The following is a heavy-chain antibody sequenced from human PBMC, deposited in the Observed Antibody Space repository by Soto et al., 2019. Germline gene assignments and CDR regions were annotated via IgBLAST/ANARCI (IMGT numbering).Heavy chain of an antibody. Sequence: GGSLRLSCAASGFTFSSYAMHWVRQAPGKGLEWVAVISYDGSNKYYADSVKGRFTISRDNSKNTLYLQMNSLRAEDTAVYYCARRAVAGPFYYYYYGMDVWGQGTTVTVSS. V-gene: IGHV3-30-3*01. CDR1: GFTFSSYA. D-gene: IGHD6-19*01. CDR2: ISYDGSNK. CDR3: ARRAVAGPFYYYYYGMDV. J-gene: IGHJ6*02.